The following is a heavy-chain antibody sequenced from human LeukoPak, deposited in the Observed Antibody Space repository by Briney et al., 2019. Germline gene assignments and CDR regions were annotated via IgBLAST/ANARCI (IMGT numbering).Heavy chain of an antibody. V-gene: IGHV4-34*01. D-gene: IGHD2-15*01. CDR2: INHSGST. J-gene: IGHJ6*03. Sequence: SETLSLTCAVYGGSFSGYYWSWIRQPPGKGLEWIGEINHSGSTNYNPSLKSRVTISVDTSKNQFSLKLSSVTAADTAVYYCARVRVAAPRGYRDYYYYYMDVWGKGTTVTISS. CDR3: ARVRVAAPRGYRDYYYYYMDV. CDR1: GGSFSGYY.